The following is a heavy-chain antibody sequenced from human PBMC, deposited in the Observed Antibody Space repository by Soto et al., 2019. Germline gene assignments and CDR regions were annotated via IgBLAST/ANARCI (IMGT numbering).Heavy chain of an antibody. CDR1: GFTFSSYG. V-gene: IGHV3-30*03. J-gene: IGHJ4*02. D-gene: IGHD6-13*01. CDR3: ATRSWYGPTPFDY. CDR2: ISYDGSNK. Sequence: GGSLRLSCAASGFTFSSYGMHWVRQAPGKGLEWVAVISYDGSNKYYADSVKGRFTISRDNSKNTLYLQMNSLRAEDTAVYYCATRSWYGPTPFDYWGQGTLVTVSS.